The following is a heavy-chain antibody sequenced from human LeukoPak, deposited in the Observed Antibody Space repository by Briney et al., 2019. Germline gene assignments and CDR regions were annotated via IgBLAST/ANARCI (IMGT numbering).Heavy chain of an antibody. Sequence: GASVKVSCKASGYTFTSYYMHWVRQAPGQGLEWMGIINPSGGSTSYAQKFQGRVTMTRDTSTSTVYMELSSLRSEDTAVYYCARAPKGYYGSGSYLRYYYYMDVWGKGTTVTVSS. CDR3: ARAPKGYYGSGSYLRYYYYMDV. V-gene: IGHV1-46*01. D-gene: IGHD3-10*01. CDR2: INPSGGST. CDR1: GYTFTSYY. J-gene: IGHJ6*03.